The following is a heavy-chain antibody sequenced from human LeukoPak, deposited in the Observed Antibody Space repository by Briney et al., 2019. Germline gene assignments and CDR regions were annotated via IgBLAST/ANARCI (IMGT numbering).Heavy chain of an antibody. CDR2: IKQDGSEK. D-gene: IGHD3-3*01. V-gene: IGHV3-7*01. Sequence: GGSLRLSCAASGFTFSSYWMSWVRQAPGKGLEWVANIKQDGSEKYYVDSVKGRFTISRDNTRNSLYLQMNSLRAEDTAVYFCARDRTWLGVFDYWAQGTLVTVSS. J-gene: IGHJ4*02. CDR1: GFTFSSYW. CDR3: ARDRTWLGVFDY.